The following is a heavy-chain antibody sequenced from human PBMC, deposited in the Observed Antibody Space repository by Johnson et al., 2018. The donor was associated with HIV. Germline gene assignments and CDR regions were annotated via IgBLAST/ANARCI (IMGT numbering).Heavy chain of an antibody. J-gene: IGHJ3*02. D-gene: IGHD3-3*01. Sequence: QVQLVESVGGSVKTGGSLRLSCVASGLIFNNAWMSWVRQAPGKGLEWVAFIRYDGSNKYYADSVKGRFTISRDNSKNTLYLQMNSLRAEDTAVYYCAKEGYNYGVVGFDIWGQGTVVTVSS. CDR3: AKEGYNYGVVGFDI. CDR1: GLIFNNAW. V-gene: IGHV3-30*02. CDR2: IRYDGSNK.